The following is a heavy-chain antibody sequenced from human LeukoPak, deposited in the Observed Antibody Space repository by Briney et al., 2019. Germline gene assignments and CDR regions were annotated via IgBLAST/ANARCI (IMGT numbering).Heavy chain of an antibody. V-gene: IGHV3-30*04. J-gene: IGHJ4*02. CDR3: AKDIRSQVYYDSSGYHLDY. CDR2: ISYDGSNK. CDR1: GFTFSSYA. D-gene: IGHD3-22*01. Sequence: GGSLRLSCAASGFTFSSYAMHWVRQAPGKGLEWVAVISYDGSNKYYADSVKGRFTISRDNSKNTLYLQMNSLRAEDTAVYYCAKDIRSQVYYDSSGYHLDYWGQGTLVTVSS.